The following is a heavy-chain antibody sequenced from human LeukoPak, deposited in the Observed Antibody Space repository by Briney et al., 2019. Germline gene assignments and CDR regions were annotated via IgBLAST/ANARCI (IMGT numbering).Heavy chain of an antibody. V-gene: IGHV6-1*01. CDR2: TYYRSKWYN. Sequence: SQTLSLTCAISGDSVSSNSAAWNWIRQSPSRGLEWLGRTYYRSKWYNDYAVSVKSRITINPDTSKNQFSLQLNSVTPEDTAVYYCARGLGGEQWPELNYYYYYGMDVWGQGTTVTVSS. CDR3: ARGLGGEQWPELNYYYYYGMDV. J-gene: IGHJ6*02. CDR1: GDSVSSNSAA. D-gene: IGHD1-14*01.